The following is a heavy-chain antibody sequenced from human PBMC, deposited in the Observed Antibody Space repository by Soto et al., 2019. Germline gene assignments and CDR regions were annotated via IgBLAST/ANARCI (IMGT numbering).Heavy chain of an antibody. CDR1: GFTFTNYW. Sequence: EVQLVQSGGGSVQPGGSLRLSCAASGFTFTNYWMHWVRQVPGKGLVWVSRIDGVGAGTSYSDSVRGRFTISRDNAENMLYLQMNSLRAEHTAVYYCTTGFEYWGQGTLITVSS. CDR3: TTGFEY. CDR2: IDGVGAGT. V-gene: IGHV3-74*01. J-gene: IGHJ4*02.